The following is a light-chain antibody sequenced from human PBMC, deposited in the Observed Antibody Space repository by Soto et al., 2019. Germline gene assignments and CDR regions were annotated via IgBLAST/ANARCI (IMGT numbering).Light chain of an antibody. CDR3: SSYTSRSTPV. J-gene: IGLJ2*01. V-gene: IGLV1-40*01. CDR2: VDR. Sequence: QSVLTQPPSVSGAPGQRVTISCTGSSSNIGAGYDVHWYQQLPGTAPKLLIYVDRNRPSGVPDRFSGSKSGTSASLAITGLQAEDEADYYCSSYTSRSTPVFGGGTKLTVL. CDR1: SSNIGAGYD.